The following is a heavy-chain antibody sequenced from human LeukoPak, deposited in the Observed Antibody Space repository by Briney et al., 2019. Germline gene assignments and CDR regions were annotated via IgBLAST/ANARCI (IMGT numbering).Heavy chain of an antibody. J-gene: IGHJ4*02. CDR3: ARDVRDSSGFDY. Sequence: SETLSLTCTVSGGAISSYYWSWIRQPPGEGLEWIGYIYYSGSTNYNPSLKSRVTISVDRSKNQFSLKLSSVTAADTAVYYCARDVRDSSGFDYWGQGTLVTVSS. CDR1: GGAISSYY. V-gene: IGHV4-59*01. CDR2: IYYSGST. D-gene: IGHD6-19*01.